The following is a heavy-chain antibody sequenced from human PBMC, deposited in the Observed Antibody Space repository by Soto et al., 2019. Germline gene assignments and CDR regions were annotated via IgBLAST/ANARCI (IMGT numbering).Heavy chain of an antibody. CDR2: IYYSGST. D-gene: IGHD2-2*02. J-gene: IGHJ4*02. V-gene: IGHV4-31*03. CDR3: ARVGERLYQYYFDY. Sequence: QVQLQESGPGLVKPSQTLSLTCTVSGDSINSVDYYWGWIRQHPVKGLEWIGYIYYSGSTFYNPSLKSRVAMSIDTSTNQFSLRLSSVTAADTAVYYCARVGERLYQYYFDYWGPGSLVSVSS. CDR1: GDSINSVDYY.